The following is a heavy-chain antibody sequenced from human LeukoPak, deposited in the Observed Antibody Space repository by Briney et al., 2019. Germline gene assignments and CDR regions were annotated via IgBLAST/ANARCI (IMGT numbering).Heavy chain of an antibody. V-gene: IGHV3-30*18. J-gene: IGHJ4*02. D-gene: IGHD2-8*01. CDR3: AKDLRPDGVDNFDH. CDR1: GFTFSSYG. CDR2: ISYDGSNK. Sequence: GRSLRLSCAASGFTFSSYGMHWVRQAPGKGLEWVAVISYDGSNKYYADSVKGRFTISRDNSKNTLYLQMNSLRVEDTAIYYCAKDLRPDGVDNFDHWGQGILVTVSS.